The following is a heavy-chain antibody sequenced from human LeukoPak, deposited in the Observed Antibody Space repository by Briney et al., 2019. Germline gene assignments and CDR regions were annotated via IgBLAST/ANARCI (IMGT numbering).Heavy chain of an antibody. D-gene: IGHD1-26*01. V-gene: IGHV4-31*03. CDR1: GGSISSGGYY. CDR2: IYYSGST. J-gene: IGHJ4*02. CDR3: ARHGSHSPHFDY. Sequence: PSETLSLTCTVSGGSISSGGYYWSWIRQHPGKGLEWIGYIYYSGSTYYNPSLESRVTISVDTSKNQFSLKLSSVTAADTAMYYCARHGSHSPHFDYWGQGTLVTVSS.